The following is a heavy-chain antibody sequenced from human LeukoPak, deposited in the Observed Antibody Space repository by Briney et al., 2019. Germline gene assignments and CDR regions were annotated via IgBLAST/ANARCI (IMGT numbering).Heavy chain of an antibody. CDR3: ARVTYGSGSFIIDY. Sequence: SETLSLTCTVAGGSINSQYWSWIRLPPGKGLEWIGYIYYTGSTNYNPALRSRVTISVDTSKKQFSLKLISVTAADTAVYYCARVTYGSGSFIIDYWGQGTLVTVSS. CDR1: GGSINSQY. J-gene: IGHJ4*02. D-gene: IGHD3-10*01. V-gene: IGHV4-59*11. CDR2: IYYTGST.